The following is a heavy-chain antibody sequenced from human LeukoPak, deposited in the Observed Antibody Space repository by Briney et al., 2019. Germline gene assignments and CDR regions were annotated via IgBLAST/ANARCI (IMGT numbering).Heavy chain of an antibody. V-gene: IGHV3-21*01. Sequence: GGSLRLSCAASGFTFSSYSMNWVRQAPGKGLEWVSSISSSSSYIYYADSVKGRFTISRDNAKNSLYLQMNSLRAEDTAVYYCAKLEMDTAMVDYWGQGTLVTVSS. D-gene: IGHD5-18*01. CDR1: GFTFSSYS. CDR2: ISSSSSYI. CDR3: AKLEMDTAMVDY. J-gene: IGHJ4*02.